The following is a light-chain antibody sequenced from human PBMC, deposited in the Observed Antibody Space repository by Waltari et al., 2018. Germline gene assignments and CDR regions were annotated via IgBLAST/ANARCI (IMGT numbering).Light chain of an antibody. CDR1: SSDVGGSNY. J-gene: IGLJ3*02. V-gene: IGLV2-14*01. CDR3: SSYTSSSTWV. CDR2: DDS. Sequence: QSALTQPASVSGSPGQSITIPCPGTSSDVGGSNYVSWYQQHTCKAPKLMIYDDSKRPSGVSNRFSGSKSGNTASLTISGLQAEDEADYYCSSYTSSSTWVFGGGTKLTVL.